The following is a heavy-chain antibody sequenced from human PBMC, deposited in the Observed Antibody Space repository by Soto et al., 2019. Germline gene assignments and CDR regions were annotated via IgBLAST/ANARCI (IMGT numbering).Heavy chain of an antibody. V-gene: IGHV4-30-4*01. J-gene: IGHJ2*01. CDR3: AVDYGGLNWYFDL. CDR1: GGSISSAGYY. CDR2: IYYSGSA. Sequence: QVQLQESGPGLVKPSQTLSLTCTVSGGSISSAGYYWSWIRQPPGKGLEWIGYIYYSGSAYYHPSLQSRVTISVDTSKNQFSLRLNSVTAADTAVYYCAVDYGGLNWYFDLWGRGSLVTVSS. D-gene: IGHD4-17*01.